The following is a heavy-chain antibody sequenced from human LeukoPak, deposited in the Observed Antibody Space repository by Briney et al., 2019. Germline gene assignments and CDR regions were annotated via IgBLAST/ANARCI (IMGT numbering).Heavy chain of an antibody. V-gene: IGHV3-23*01. CDR1: GFTFSSYG. D-gene: IGHD6-19*01. J-gene: IGHJ4*02. CDR3: AKDPGIAVTGVSDY. Sequence: PGGSLRLSCTASGFTFSSYGMSWVRQAPGKGLEWVSGISGSGGSTYYADSVKGKLTISRDNSKNTLYLQLNSLRDEDTAVYSCAKDPGIAVTGVSDYWGQGTLVTVSS. CDR2: ISGSGGST.